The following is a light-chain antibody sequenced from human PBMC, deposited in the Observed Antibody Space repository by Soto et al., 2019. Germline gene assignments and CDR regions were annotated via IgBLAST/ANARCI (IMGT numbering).Light chain of an antibody. V-gene: IGKV1-6*01. CDR3: LQEYNYPRT. Sequence: PMPQSPATLSASLGDRVTLTCRASQSINSRLAWYHQKPGQAPRLLIYATSSRPSGVPSRFSGSGSGADFTLTISSLQSEEVATYDGLQEYNYPRTFGRGTKVDIK. CDR2: ATS. CDR1: QSINSR. J-gene: IGKJ1*01.